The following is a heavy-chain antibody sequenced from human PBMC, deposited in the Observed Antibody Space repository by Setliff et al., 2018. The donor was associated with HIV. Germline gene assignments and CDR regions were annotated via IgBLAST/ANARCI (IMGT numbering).Heavy chain of an antibody. CDR2: MNPNSGNT. CDR1: GYTFSNYD. CDR3: ASSWSRVPYYGMDV. J-gene: IGHJ6*02. D-gene: IGHD6-13*01. Sequence: GASVKVSCKASGYTFSNYDINWVRQATGQGLEWVGWMNPNSGNTGYAPKLQGRVTMTRNTSISTAYMELSSLRSDDTAVYYCASSWSRVPYYGMDVWGQGTTVTVSS. V-gene: IGHV1-8*01.